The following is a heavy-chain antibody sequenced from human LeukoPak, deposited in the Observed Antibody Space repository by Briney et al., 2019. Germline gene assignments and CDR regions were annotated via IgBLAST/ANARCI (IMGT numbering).Heavy chain of an antibody. CDR3: AKGSFLYSSSWYYFDY. J-gene: IGHJ4*02. V-gene: IGHV3-9*01. Sequence: PGGSLRLSCAASGFTFDDYAMHWVRQAPGKGLEWVSGISWNSGSIGYADSVKGRFTISRDNAKNSLYLQMNSLRAEDTALYYCAKGSFLYSSSWYYFDYWGQGTLVTVSS. CDR1: GFTFDDYA. D-gene: IGHD6-13*01. CDR2: ISWNSGSI.